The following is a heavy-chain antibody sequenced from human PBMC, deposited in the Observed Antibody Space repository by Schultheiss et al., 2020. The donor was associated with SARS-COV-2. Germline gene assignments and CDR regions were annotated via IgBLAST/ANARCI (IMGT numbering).Heavy chain of an antibody. D-gene: IGHD3-10*01. CDR1: GGSIRSGESY. J-gene: IGHJ4*02. Sequence: SETLSLTCTVSGGSIRSGESYWSWIRQSPGKGLEWIGYIDYSGSDSTSYNPSLESRVTLSVDTSKNHFSLRMTSVTAADTATYFCARHALYFGESPIDSWGQGTPVTVSS. CDR2: IDYSGSDST. V-gene: IGHV4-30-4*01. CDR3: ARHALYFGESPIDS.